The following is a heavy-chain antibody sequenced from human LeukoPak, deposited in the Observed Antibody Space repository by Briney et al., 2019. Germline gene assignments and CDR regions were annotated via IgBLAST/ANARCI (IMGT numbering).Heavy chain of an antibody. Sequence: GGSLRLSCAASGFTFSSYWMSWVRQAPGKGLEWVANIKQDGSGKDYVDSVQGRFTISRDNAKSSLYLQMNSLRAEDTAVYYCARDSRRYDSSGYYLNNWFDPWGEGTLVTVSS. CDR3: ARDSRRYDSSGYYLNNWFDP. V-gene: IGHV3-7*05. J-gene: IGHJ5*02. CDR2: IKQDGSGK. D-gene: IGHD3-22*01. CDR1: GFTFSSYW.